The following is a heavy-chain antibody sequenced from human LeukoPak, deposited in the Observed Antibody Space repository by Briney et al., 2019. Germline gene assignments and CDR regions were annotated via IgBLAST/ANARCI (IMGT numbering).Heavy chain of an antibody. J-gene: IGHJ4*02. CDR2: INPSGGSA. D-gene: IGHD3-10*01. V-gene: IGHV1-46*01. CDR1: GYTFTSYY. CDR3: ARDSGMVRGTVDY. Sequence: ASVKVSCKSSGYTFTSYYMYWVRQAPGQGLEWMGIINPSGGSASYAQKFQGRVTMTRDTSTSTVYMELSSLRSEDTAVYYCARDSGMVRGTVDYWGQGTLVTVSS.